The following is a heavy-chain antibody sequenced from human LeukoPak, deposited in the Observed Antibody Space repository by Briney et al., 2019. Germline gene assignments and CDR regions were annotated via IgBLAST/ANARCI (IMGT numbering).Heavy chain of an antibody. CDR2: IIPIFGTA. D-gene: IGHD3-22*01. CDR3: ARGVRGYYDSSGYYYDF. V-gene: IGHV1-69*06. Sequence: SVKVSCKASGGTFSSYAISWVRQAPGQGLEWMGGIIPIFGTANYAQKFQGRVTITADKSTSTAYMELSSLRSEDTAVYYCARGVRGYYDSSGYYYDFWGLGTLVTVSS. J-gene: IGHJ4*02. CDR1: GGTFSSYA.